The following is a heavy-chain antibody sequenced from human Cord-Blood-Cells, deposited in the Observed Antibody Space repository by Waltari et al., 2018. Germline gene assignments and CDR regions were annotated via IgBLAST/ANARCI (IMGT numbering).Heavy chain of an antibody. CDR2: ISGSGGST. CDR1: GFTFSRYA. Sequence: EVQLVESGGGLVQSGGSLRLSCAASGFTFSRYAMSWVRQAPGKGLEWVSAISGSGGSTYYADSVKGRFTISRDNSKNTLYLQMNSLRAEDTAVYYCAKDTDIVVVVAAIPVGGMDVWGQGTTVTVSS. D-gene: IGHD2-15*01. V-gene: IGHV3-23*04. J-gene: IGHJ6*02. CDR3: AKDTDIVVVVAAIPVGGMDV.